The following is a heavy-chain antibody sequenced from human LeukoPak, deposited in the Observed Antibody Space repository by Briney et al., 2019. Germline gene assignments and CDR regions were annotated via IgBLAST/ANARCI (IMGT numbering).Heavy chain of an antibody. V-gene: IGHV3-11*01. CDR1: GFTLSDYY. D-gene: IGHD3-10*01. CDR3: ARDMRSTYYYGSGREFDY. CDR2: ISSSGSTI. Sequence: GGSLRLSCAASGFTLSDYYMSWIRQAPGKGLEWVSYISSSGSTIYYADSVKGRFTISRDNAKNSLYLQMNSLRAEDTAVYYCARDMRSTYYYGSGREFDYWGQGTLVTVSS. J-gene: IGHJ4*02.